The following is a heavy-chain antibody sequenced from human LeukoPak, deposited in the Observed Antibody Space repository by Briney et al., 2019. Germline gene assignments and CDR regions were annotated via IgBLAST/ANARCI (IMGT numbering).Heavy chain of an antibody. V-gene: IGHV3-30*01. CDR1: GFTFRNYA. Sequence: PGGSLRLSCAASGFTFRNYALHLVRQAPGKGLEWVAVISYDGSNKNYADSVKGRFTISRDNSKNTQYLQMNNLRPEDSAVYYCARVFGYDLDLFDHWGQGTLVTVSS. J-gene: IGHJ4*02. D-gene: IGHD5-12*01. CDR3: ARVFGYDLDLFDH. CDR2: ISYDGSNK.